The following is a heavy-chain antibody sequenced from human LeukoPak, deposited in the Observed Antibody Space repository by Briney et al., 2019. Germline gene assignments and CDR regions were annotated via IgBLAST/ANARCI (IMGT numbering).Heavy chain of an antibody. D-gene: IGHD1-26*01. CDR2: ISWNRGIL. J-gene: IGHJ4*02. V-gene: IGHV3-9*01. CDR3: AKDMLSWDGSPLDY. Sequence: PGGSLRLSCSASGFTFDDYAMHWVGQAPGKGLEWVSSISWNRGILGYADSVKGRFTISRDNAKKSLYLQMNSLRAEDTALYYCAKDMLSWDGSPLDYWGQGTLVTVSS. CDR1: GFTFDDYA.